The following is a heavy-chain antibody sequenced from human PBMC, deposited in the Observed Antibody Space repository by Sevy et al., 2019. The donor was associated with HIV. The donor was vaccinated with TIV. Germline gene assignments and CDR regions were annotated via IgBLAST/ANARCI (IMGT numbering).Heavy chain of an antibody. J-gene: IGHJ4*02. D-gene: IGHD5-18*01. CDR3: ATHGGRRYGSLLDY. CDR1: GYTFTDYF. CDR2: INPNSGDT. Sequence: ASVKVSCEASGYTFTDYFMHSVRQPPGQGLEWMAWINPNSGDTKYAQKFQARVTLTRNTSISTAYMEWSRLRSDDTGVYDCATHGGRRYGSLLDYWGQGTLVTVSS. V-gene: IGHV1-2*02.